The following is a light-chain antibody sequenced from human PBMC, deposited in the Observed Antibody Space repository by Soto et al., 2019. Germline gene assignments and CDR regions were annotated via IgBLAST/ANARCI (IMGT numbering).Light chain of an antibody. CDR1: QSVLYSSNNKNY. J-gene: IGKJ1*01. V-gene: IGKV4-1*01. CDR2: WAS. Sequence: DIVMTQSPDSLAVSLGERATINCKSSQSVLYSSNNKNYLAWHQQKPGQPPKLLIYWASTRESGVPDRFSGSGSGTDFTLTISSLQAEDVAVYYCQQYYNTAAFGQGTKVEIK. CDR3: QQYYNTAA.